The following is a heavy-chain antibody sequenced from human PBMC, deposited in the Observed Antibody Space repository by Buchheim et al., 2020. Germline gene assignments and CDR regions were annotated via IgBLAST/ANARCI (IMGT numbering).Heavy chain of an antibody. CDR1: GFSFSTNA. CDR2: IGGDGRS. J-gene: IGHJ4*02. V-gene: IGHV3-23*01. Sequence: DVQLLQSGGGLVQPGGSLRLSCAASGFSFSTNAMSWVRQAPGRGLEWVSGIGGDGRSHYADSVQGRFTISRDSSKDTLYLHMNGLRVEDTATYYCAKDLHFWSGMDYWGQGAL. D-gene: IGHD3-3*02. CDR3: AKDLHFWSGMDY.